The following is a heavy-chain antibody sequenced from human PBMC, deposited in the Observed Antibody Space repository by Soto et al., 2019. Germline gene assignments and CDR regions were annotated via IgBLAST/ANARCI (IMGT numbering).Heavy chain of an antibody. Sequence: QVQLVESGGGVVQPGRSLRLSCAASGFTFSSYGIHWVRQAPGNGLEWVAAIWDDGGNKYYTDSVKGRFTISRDNSKNTGYLQMNNLRAEDTAVYFCVRVSCLGTAELCFGYWGQGTLVIVSS. CDR1: GFTFSSYG. CDR3: VRVSCLGTAELCFGY. D-gene: IGHD3-16*01. J-gene: IGHJ4*02. V-gene: IGHV3-33*01. CDR2: IWDDGGNK.